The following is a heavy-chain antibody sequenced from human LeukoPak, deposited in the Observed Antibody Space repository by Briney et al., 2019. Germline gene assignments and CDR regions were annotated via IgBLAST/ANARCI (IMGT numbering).Heavy chain of an antibody. J-gene: IGHJ4*02. V-gene: IGHV4-34*01. Sequence: SETLSLTCAVYGGSFSGYYWSWIRQPPGKGLEWIGEINHSGSTNYNPSLKSRVTISVDTSKNQFSLKLSSVTAADTAVYYCERGLGNYDFWSGYYPQFDYWGQGTLVTVSS. CDR3: ERGLGNYDFWSGYYPQFDY. CDR1: GGSFSGYY. CDR2: INHSGST. D-gene: IGHD3-3*01.